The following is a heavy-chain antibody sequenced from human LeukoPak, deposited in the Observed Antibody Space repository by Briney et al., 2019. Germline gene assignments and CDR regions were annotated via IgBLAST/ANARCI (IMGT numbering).Heavy chain of an antibody. J-gene: IGHJ4*02. Sequence: GASVKVSCKASGYTFTSYGISWVRQAPGQGLEWMGWISAYNGNTSYAQKLQGRVTMTTDTSTSTAYMELRSLRSDDTAVYYCARDPQKDSSGPNFDYWGQGTLVTVSS. CDR1: GYTFTSYG. CDR3: ARDPQKDSSGPNFDY. V-gene: IGHV1-18*01. CDR2: ISAYNGNT. D-gene: IGHD3-22*01.